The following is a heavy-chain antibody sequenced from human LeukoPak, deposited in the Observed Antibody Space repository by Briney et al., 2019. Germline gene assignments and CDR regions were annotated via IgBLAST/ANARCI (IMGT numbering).Heavy chain of an antibody. D-gene: IGHD5-18*01. Sequence: GGSLRLSCAASGFTFSGSAMHWVRQASGKGLEWVGRIRSKANSYATAYAASVKGRFTISRDDSKNTAYLQMNSLKTEDTAVYYCTRQGGYSYGFFDYWGQGTLVTVSS. V-gene: IGHV3-73*01. CDR3: TRQGGYSYGFFDY. CDR1: GFTFSGSA. CDR2: IRSKANSYAT. J-gene: IGHJ4*02.